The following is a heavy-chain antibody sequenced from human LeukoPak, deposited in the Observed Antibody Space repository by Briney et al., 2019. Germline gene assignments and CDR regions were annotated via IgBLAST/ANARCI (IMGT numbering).Heavy chain of an antibody. D-gene: IGHD1-26*01. CDR2: FDPEDGET. Sequence: ASVKVSCKVSGYTLTELSMHWVRQAPGKGLEWRGGFDPEDGETIYAQKFQGRVTMTEDTSTDTAYMELSSLRSEDTAVYYCATDGHSGSYSMGGYWGQGTLVTVSS. J-gene: IGHJ4*02. CDR3: ATDGHSGSYSMGGY. V-gene: IGHV1-24*01. CDR1: GYTLTELS.